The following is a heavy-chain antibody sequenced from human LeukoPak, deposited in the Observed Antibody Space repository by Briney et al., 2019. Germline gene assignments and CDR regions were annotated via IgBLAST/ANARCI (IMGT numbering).Heavy chain of an antibody. V-gene: IGHV1-2*04. J-gene: IGHJ6*02. CDR3: ARDMTGITIFGYYYGMDV. Sequence: ASVKVSCKASGYTFTGYYMHWVRQAPGQGLEWMGWINPNSGGTNYAQKFQGWVTMTRDTSISTAYMELSSLRSEDTAVYYCARDMTGITIFGYYYGMDVWGQGTTVTVSS. D-gene: IGHD3-3*01. CDR2: INPNSGGT. CDR1: GYTFTGYY.